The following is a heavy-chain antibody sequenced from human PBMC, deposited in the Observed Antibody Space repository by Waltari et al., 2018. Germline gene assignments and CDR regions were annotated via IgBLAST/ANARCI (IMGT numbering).Heavy chain of an antibody. Sequence: EVQLLESGGGLVPPGGSLRLYCAASGFPFSSYAMSWVRPAPGKGRGWVSAIRGSGGSTYYADSVKGRFTISRDNSKNTLYLQMNSLRAEDTAVYYCAKERDTAMVLYYFDYWGQGTLVTVSS. J-gene: IGHJ4*02. CDR3: AKERDTAMVLYYFDY. D-gene: IGHD5-18*01. CDR1: GFPFSSYA. V-gene: IGHV3-23*01. CDR2: IRGSGGST.